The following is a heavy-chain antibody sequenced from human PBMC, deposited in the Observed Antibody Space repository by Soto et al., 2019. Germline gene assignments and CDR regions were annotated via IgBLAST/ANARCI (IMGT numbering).Heavy chain of an antibody. CDR3: ARAAGRSKLLPYYFDP. J-gene: IGHJ5*02. V-gene: IGHV1-69*09. CDR1: GGTFSTYT. D-gene: IGHD3-10*01. Sequence: QVHLVQSGAEVRKPGSSVKVSCKTSGGTFSTYTIYWVRQAPGQGLEWMGRINPATGDTKYSQNVRGRVTFALDTSATTAYLDLRSLASLDTAVYYCARAAGRSKLLPYYFDPWGQGTLVTVSS. CDR2: INPATGDT.